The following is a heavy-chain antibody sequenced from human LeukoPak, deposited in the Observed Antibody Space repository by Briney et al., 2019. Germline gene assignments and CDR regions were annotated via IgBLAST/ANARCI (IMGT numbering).Heavy chain of an antibody. CDR1: EFSLSTSGVG. D-gene: IGHD3-22*01. J-gene: IGHJ3*02. CDR3: AHRRGYYDSSGYRGHAFDI. V-gene: IGHV2-5*02. Sequence: ESGPTLVNPPQTLTLTCTFSEFSLSTSGVGVGWIRQPPGKALERLAVNYWDDDKRYSPSLKSRLTVTKDACKNQVDLTITNMDPVDTDTYYGAHRRGYYDSSGYRGHAFDIWGQGTMVIVSS. CDR2: NYWDDDK.